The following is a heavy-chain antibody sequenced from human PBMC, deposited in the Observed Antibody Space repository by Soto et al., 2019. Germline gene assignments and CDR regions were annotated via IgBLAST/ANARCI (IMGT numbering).Heavy chain of an antibody. V-gene: IGHV1-46*01. CDR2: INPSGGST. D-gene: IGHD3-3*01. CDR1: GYTFTSYY. Sequence: ASVKVSCKASGYTFTSYYMHWVRQAPGQGLEWMGIINPSGGSTRYAQKFQGRVTMTRDTSTSTVYMELSSLRCEDTAVYYCAREVSAFGVVISAPIDFWGQGTLVTGSS. CDR3: AREVSAFGVVISAPIDF. J-gene: IGHJ4*02.